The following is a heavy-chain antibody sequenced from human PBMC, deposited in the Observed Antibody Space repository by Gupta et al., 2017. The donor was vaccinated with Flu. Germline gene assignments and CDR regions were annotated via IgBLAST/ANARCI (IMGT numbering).Heavy chain of an antibody. CDR2: IKDKPNSYTT. CDR1: GFSLSDNS. V-gene: IGHV3-72*01. J-gene: IGHJ4*02. CDR3: ARVPAYGNFLDY. D-gene: IGHD1-7*01. Sequence: EVQLVESGGGLVQPGGSLGLSCAASGFSLSDNSMDWVRQAPGKGLEWVGLIKDKPNSYTTEYAASVEGRFTISRDDSKNSLYLQMNSLKTEDTAVYYCARVPAYGNFLDYWGQGTLVTVSS.